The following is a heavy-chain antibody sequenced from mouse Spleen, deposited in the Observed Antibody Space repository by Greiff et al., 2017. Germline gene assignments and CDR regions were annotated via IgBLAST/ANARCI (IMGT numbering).Heavy chain of an antibody. Sequence: EVKLQESGPGLVKPSQSLSLTCSVTGYSITSGYYWNWIRQFPGNKLEWMGYISYDGSNNYNPSLKNRISITRDTSKNQFFLKLNSVTTEDTATYYCARDFDGYDTWFAYWGQGTLVTVSA. CDR3: ARDFDGYDTWFAY. V-gene: IGHV3-6*01. J-gene: IGHJ3*01. CDR2: ISYDGSN. CDR1: GYSITSGYY. D-gene: IGHD2-2*01.